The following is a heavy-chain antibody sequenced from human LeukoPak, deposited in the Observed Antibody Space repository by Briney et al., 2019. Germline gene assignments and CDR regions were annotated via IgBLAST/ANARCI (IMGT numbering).Heavy chain of an antibody. CDR1: GGSFSGYY. CDR2: INHSGST. CDR3: ASNIVATTFDY. Sequence: NPSETLSLTCAVYGGSFSGYYWSWIRQPPGKGLEWIGEINHSGSTYYNPSLKSRVTISVDTSKNQFSLKLSSVTAADTAVYYCASNIVATTFDYWGQGTLVTVSS. J-gene: IGHJ4*02. V-gene: IGHV4-34*01. D-gene: IGHD5-12*01.